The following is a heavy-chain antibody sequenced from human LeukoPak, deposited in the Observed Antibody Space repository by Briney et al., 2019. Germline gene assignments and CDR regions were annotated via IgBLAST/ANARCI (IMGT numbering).Heavy chain of an antibody. V-gene: IGHV3-49*04. J-gene: IGHJ4*02. CDR3: TRAGGYYDSSGYYF. Sequence: GESLRLSCTASGFTFGDYAMSWVRQAPGKGLEWVGFIRSKAYGGTTEYAASVKGRFTISRDDSKSIAYLQMNSLKTEDTAVYYCTRAGGYYDSSGYYFWGQGTLVTVSS. D-gene: IGHD3-22*01. CDR2: IRSKAYGGTT. CDR1: GFTFGDYA.